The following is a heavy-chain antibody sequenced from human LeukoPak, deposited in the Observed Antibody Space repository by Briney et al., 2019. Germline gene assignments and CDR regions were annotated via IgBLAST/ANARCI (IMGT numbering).Heavy chain of an antibody. CDR2: IKQDGSEK. CDR3: VRLPLPWWYFDL. V-gene: IGHV3-7*01. Sequence: GGSLRLSCAASGFTFSNYWISWVRQAPGKGLEWVANIKQDGSEKYYVDSVKGRFTISRDNAKNSLYLQMNSLRAEDTAVYYCVRLPLPWWYFDLWGRGTLVTVSS. J-gene: IGHJ2*01. CDR1: GFTFSNYW.